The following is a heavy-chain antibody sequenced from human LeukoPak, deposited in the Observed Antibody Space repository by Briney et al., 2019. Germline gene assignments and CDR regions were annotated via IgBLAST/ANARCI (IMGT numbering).Heavy chain of an antibody. V-gene: IGHV1-46*01. CDR1: GYTFTSSY. Sequence: ASVKVSCKASGYTFTSSYMHWVRQVHGQGLEWVGIINPGGGTTIYAQNFQGRVTMTRDTSTSTVYMELSSLRSEDTAVYYCARQRGGQYEDAFDIWGQGTMVTVSS. J-gene: IGHJ3*02. CDR2: INPGGGTT. CDR3: ARQRGGQYEDAFDI. D-gene: IGHD2-8*01.